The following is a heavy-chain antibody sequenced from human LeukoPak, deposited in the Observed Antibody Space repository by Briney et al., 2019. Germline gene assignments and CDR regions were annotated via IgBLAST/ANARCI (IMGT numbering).Heavy chain of an antibody. CDR3: ARGSGSYRPLYFFDY. CDR1: GGSFSNY. V-gene: IGHV4-4*07. J-gene: IGHJ4*02. Sequence: KPSETLSLTCSVSGGSFSNYWSWIRQPAGKGLEWIGRIYTSGSTNYNPFFKSRVTMSLDTSQKEVSLTLSSMTAADTAVYSCARGSGSYRPLYFFDYWGQGTLVTVSS. D-gene: IGHD1-26*01. CDR2: IYTSGST.